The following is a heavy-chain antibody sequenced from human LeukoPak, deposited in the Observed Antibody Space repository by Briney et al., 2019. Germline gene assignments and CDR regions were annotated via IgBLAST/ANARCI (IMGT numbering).Heavy chain of an antibody. CDR3: AGAPNLYYFDY. Sequence: PSDTLSLTCAVSGYSISSNNWWGWIRQSPGKGLEWIGYIYYSGSAYYSPSLKSRVTMSVDTSKNQFSLKLSSVTAVDTAVYYCAGAPNLYYFDYWGQGTLVTVSS. V-gene: IGHV4-28*01. CDR2: IYYSGSA. J-gene: IGHJ4*02. CDR1: GYSISSNNW.